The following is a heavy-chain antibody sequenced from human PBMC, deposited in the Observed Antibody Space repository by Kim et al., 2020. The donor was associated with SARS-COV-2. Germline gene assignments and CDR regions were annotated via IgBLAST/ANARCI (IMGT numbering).Heavy chain of an antibody. CDR3: ARDGELRFLEWLPNGWFDP. CDR1: GYTFTSYG. Sequence: ASVKVSCKASGYTFTSYGISWVRQAPGQGLEWMGWISAYNGNTNYAQKLQGRVTMTTDTSTSTAYMELRSLRSDDTAVYYCARDGELRFLEWLPNGWFDPWGQGTLVTVSS. CDR2: ISAYNGNT. J-gene: IGHJ5*02. D-gene: IGHD3-3*01. V-gene: IGHV1-18*01.